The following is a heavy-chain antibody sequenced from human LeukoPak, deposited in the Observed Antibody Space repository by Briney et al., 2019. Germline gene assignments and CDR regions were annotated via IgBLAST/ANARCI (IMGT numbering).Heavy chain of an antibody. Sequence: PGGSLTLSCAASGFPLSSKHMSWLRHAPGKGLEWVSVIHSGGRTYYSGSVKGRFTLSRDNSKKTPVFPIRSLIGEETAIYYCAREDSGASKGAFDIWGQGTMVTVSS. V-gene: IGHV3-53*01. CDR1: GFPLSSKH. D-gene: IGHD2-15*01. J-gene: IGHJ3*02. CDR2: IHSGGRT. CDR3: AREDSGASKGAFDI.